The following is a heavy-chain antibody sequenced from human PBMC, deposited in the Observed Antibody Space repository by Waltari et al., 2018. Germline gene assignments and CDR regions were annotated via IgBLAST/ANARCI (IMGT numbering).Heavy chain of an antibody. D-gene: IGHD1-26*01. J-gene: IGHJ4*02. CDR2: MNPNNNYP. V-gene: IGHV1-2*06. CDR1: GYTFSDSY. CDR3: VTQRPWEDY. Sequence: QVQLVQSGAEVRKPGASVKVSCKTSGYTFSDSYIHWVGQAPGQGLEWMGRMNPNNNYPIYEQKVQGRVTRSRDTSITTAYMELSSLTADDTAVYECVTQRPWEDYWGQGTRVTVSP.